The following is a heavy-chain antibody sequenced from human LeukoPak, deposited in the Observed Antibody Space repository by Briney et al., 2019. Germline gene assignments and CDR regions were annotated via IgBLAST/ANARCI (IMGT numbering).Heavy chain of an antibody. J-gene: IGHJ3*02. Sequence: GGSLRLSCAASGFTFSSYGMHWVRQAPGKGLEWVAVISYDGSNKYYADSVKGRFTISRDDSKNTAYLQMNSLKTEDTAVYYCTRLRPSVVVAAVDAFDIWGQGTMVTVSS. CDR1: GFTFSSYG. V-gene: IGHV3-30*03. CDR3: TRLRPSVVVAAVDAFDI. D-gene: IGHD2-15*01. CDR2: ISYDGSNK.